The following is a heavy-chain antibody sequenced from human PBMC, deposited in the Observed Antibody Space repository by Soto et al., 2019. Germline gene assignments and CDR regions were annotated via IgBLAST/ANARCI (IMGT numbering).Heavy chain of an antibody. CDR3: ARVPNYNILTGYSAAPYNWFDP. Sequence: SETLSLTCTVSGGSISSYYWSWIRQPPGKGLEWIGYIYYSGSTNYNPSLKSRVTISVDTSKNQFSLKLSSVTAADTAVYYCARVPNYNILTGYSAAPYNWFDPWGQGTLVTV. CDR1: GGSISSYY. J-gene: IGHJ5*02. V-gene: IGHV4-59*12. CDR2: IYYSGST. D-gene: IGHD3-9*01.